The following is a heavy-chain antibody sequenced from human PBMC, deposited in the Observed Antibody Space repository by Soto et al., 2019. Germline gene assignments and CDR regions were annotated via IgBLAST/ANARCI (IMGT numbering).Heavy chain of an antibody. CDR1: GDSISSFY. J-gene: IGHJ4*02. Sequence: QVQLQESGPGLVKPSETLSLTCTVSGDSISSFYWSWIRQPPGKGLEWIGYIYYSGSINYNPSLKSPVTQSSDPTKNHSSRRLSSVTAATTAENYGAKSLWDISGSKTDYWARGTLFTVPP. D-gene: IGHD6-19*01. CDR2: IYYSGSI. V-gene: IGHV4-59*01. CDR3: AKSLWDISGSKTDY.